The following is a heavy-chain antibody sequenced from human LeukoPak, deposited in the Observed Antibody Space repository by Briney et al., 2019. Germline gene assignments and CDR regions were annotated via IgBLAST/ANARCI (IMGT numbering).Heavy chain of an antibody. CDR2: IHHSGNT. J-gene: IGHJ4*02. CDR3: AKAGVWLPAV. D-gene: IGHD3-9*01. V-gene: IGHV4-4*02. CDR1: GGSVSSDNW. Sequence: SETLSLTCAVSGGSVSSDNWWSWVRQPPGKWLEWIGEIHHSGNTNYSPSLKSRVTISLDKSRNQFSLKLNSVTAADTAVYYCAKAGVWLPAVWGQGTLVTVSS.